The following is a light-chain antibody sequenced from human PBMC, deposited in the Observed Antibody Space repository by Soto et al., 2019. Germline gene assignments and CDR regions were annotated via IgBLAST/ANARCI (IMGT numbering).Light chain of an antibody. V-gene: IGLV2-14*01. CDR3: SSYTGTSALMV. J-gene: IGLJ2*01. CDR2: EVS. CDR1: SSDVGGYDY. Sequence: QSAVTQPASVSGSPGQSITISCTGTSSDVGGYDYVSWYQQYPGKAPRLIIYEVSNRPSGVSHRFSGSKSGNTASLTISGLRAEDEGDYFCSSYTGTSALMVFGGGTKLTVL.